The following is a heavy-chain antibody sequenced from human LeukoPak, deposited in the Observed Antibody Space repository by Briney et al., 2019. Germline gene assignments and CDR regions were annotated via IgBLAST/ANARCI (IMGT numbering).Heavy chain of an antibody. CDR2: IYTSGST. CDR1: GGSISSGSYY. D-gene: IGHD3-3*01. CDR3: ARXVPYYDFWSGYYP. J-gene: IGHJ4*02. Sequence: SETLSLTCTVSGGSISSGSYYWSWIRQPAGTGLEWLGRIYTSGSTNYNPSLKSRVTISVDTSKNQFSLKLSSVPAADTAVFYCARXVPYYDFWSGYYPWGQGTLVTVSS. V-gene: IGHV4-61*02.